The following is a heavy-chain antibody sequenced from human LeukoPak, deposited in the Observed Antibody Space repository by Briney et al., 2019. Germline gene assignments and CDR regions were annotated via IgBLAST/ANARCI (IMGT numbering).Heavy chain of an antibody. D-gene: IGHD5-18*01. J-gene: IGHJ4*02. CDR3: ARDGYSYGFRNFDY. CDR2: IKQDGSEK. V-gene: IGHV3-7*01. Sequence: GGSLRLSCAASGFTFSSDWMSWVRQAPGKGLEWVANIKQDGSEKYYVDSVKGRFTISRDNAKNSLYLQMNSLRAEDTAVYYCARDGYSYGFRNFDYWGQGTLVTVSS. CDR1: GFTFSSDW.